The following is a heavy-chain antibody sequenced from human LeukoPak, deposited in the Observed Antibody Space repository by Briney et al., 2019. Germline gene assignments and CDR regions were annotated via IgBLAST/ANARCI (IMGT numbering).Heavy chain of an antibody. V-gene: IGHV3-23*01. CDR2: ISGSGGST. CDR1: GFTFISYA. J-gene: IGHJ4*02. CDR3: AKDRSCTNDICHGDFDY. D-gene: IGHD2-8*01. Sequence: PGGSLRLSCAASGFTFISYAVSWVRQAPGKGLEWVSSISGSGGSTYSADSVKGRFTISIDNSKNTLYLQMNSLGAEDTALYYCAKDRSCTNDICHGDFDYWGQGTLVTVSS.